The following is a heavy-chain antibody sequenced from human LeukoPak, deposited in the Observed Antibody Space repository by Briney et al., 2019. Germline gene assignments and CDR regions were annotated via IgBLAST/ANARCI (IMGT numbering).Heavy chain of an antibody. CDR3: AMGAGWLIDY. V-gene: IGHV4-59*02. Sequence: PSETLSLTCTVSGGSVSGYFWSRVRQPPGKGLEFIGCIHHTGDAAYNPSLKSRVTISVDASKNQFSLKLNSVTPADTAVYYCAMGAGWLIDYWGQGSLVTVSS. D-gene: IGHD2-15*01. J-gene: IGHJ4*02. CDR2: IHHTGDA. CDR1: GGSVSGYF.